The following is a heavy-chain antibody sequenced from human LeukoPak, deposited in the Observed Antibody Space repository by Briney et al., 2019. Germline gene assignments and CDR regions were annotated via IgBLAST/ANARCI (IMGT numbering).Heavy chain of an antibody. Sequence: PSETLSLTCTVSGGSISSYDRSWIRQPAGKGPEWIGRIYASGSTRYNPYLKSRLTMSVDTSKNQFSLKLSSMTAADTDVSYCARGSSSLYLRAAFDIWGQGTMVTVSS. CDR3: ARGSSSLYLRAAFDI. CDR2: IYASGST. CDR1: GGSISSYD. J-gene: IGHJ3*02. D-gene: IGHD6-13*01. V-gene: IGHV4-4*07.